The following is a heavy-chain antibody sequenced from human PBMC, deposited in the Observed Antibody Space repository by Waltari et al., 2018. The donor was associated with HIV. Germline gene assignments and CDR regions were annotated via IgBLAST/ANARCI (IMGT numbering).Heavy chain of an antibody. CDR2: AIPMFGTA. D-gene: IGHD3-10*01. J-gene: IGHJ5*01. CDR1: GGAFVSHN. Sequence: QVQLVQSGAEVKKPGSSVKVSCKASGGAFVSHNCNWVRQATGQGLEWMGRAIPMFGTANYARKVQGRVTITADKSTTTAYMELNGRRIDDTAVYYCASARETMGVDFDSWGQGTLVTVS. V-gene: IGHV1-69*08. CDR3: ASARETMGVDFDS.